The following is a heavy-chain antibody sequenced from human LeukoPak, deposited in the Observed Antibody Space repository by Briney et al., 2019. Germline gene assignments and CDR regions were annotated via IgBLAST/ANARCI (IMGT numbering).Heavy chain of an antibody. D-gene: IGHD3-10*01. V-gene: IGHV3-23*01. CDR2: ISGSGGST. CDR3: AKDLRNLWFGGRQNDY. CDR1: GFTFSSYA. Sequence: PGGSLRLSCAASGFTFSSYAMSWVRQAPGKGLEWVSAISGSGGSTYYADSVKGRFTISRDNSKNTLYLQMNSLRAEDTAVYYCAKDLRNLWFGGRQNDYRGQGTLVTVSS. J-gene: IGHJ4*02.